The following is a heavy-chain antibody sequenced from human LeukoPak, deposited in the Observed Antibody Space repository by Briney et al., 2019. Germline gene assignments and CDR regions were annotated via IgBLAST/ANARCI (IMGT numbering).Heavy chain of an antibody. V-gene: IGHV4-38-2*02. Sequence: SETLSLTCTVSGYSISSGYYWGWIRQPPGKGLEWIGSVFHSGSTYYNPSLKSRVTLSVDTSKNQFSLKLSSVTAADTAVYCCARDGGSWESANAFDIWGQGTMVTVSS. D-gene: IGHD2-15*01. J-gene: IGHJ3*02. CDR3: ARDGGSWESANAFDI. CDR2: VFHSGST. CDR1: GYSISSGYY.